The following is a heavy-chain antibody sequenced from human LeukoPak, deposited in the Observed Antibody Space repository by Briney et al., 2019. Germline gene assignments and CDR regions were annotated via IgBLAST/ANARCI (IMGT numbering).Heavy chain of an antibody. D-gene: IGHD1-26*01. J-gene: IGHJ4*02. CDR1: GFTFSRYG. CDR3: AKDRDSIGSVYYFDY. V-gene: IGHV3-30*18. CDR2: ISYDGKNK. Sequence: GGSLRLSCAASGFTFSRYGMHWVRQAPGKVLEWVAVISYDGKNKYYVDSVKGRFTISRDNSKNTVYLQVNSLRAEDTAVYYCAKDRDSIGSVYYFDYWGQGARVTVSS.